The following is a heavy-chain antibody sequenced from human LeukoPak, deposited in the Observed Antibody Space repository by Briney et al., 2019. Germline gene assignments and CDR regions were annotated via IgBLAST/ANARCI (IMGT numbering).Heavy chain of an antibody. D-gene: IGHD3-3*01. CDR2: IFYTGST. Sequence: SETLSLTCTVSGDSISRYYWSWIRQPPGKGLGWIGYIFYTGSTNYNPSLKSRVTISEGTSKNQFSLKLNSVTAADTAVYYCAVQSFGVINFYMDVWGKGTTVTVSS. CDR1: GDSISRYY. V-gene: IGHV4-59*01. J-gene: IGHJ6*03. CDR3: AVQSFGVINFYMDV.